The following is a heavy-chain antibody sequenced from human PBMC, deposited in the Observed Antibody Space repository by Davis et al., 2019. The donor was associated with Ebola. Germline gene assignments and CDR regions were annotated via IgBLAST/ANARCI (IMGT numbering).Heavy chain of an antibody. CDR1: GDSIGSSTFY. D-gene: IGHD1-20*01. J-gene: IGHJ5*02. CDR3: ARYNWNFGGFDP. Sequence: SETLSLTCTISGDSIGSSTFYWGWIRQPPGKGLEWIGTFYSTGRTYYNPSLRSRVAISADTSKNQFSLKLTSVTAADTAVYYCARYNWNFGGFDPWGQGTLVIVSS. CDR2: FYSTGRT. V-gene: IGHV4-39*01.